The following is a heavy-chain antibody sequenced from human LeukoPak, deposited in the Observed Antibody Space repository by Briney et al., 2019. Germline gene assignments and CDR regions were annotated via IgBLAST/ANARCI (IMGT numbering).Heavy chain of an antibody. D-gene: IGHD6-19*01. CDR1: EFTFSSYA. J-gene: IGHJ4*02. V-gene: IGHV3-30*18. CDR2: ISYDGSSK. CDR3: VKPNLAVAGTRYFDY. Sequence: HSGGSLRLSCAASEFTFSSYAMHWVRQAPGTGLEWVAAISYDGSSKYYADSVKGRFAVSRDNSKNTLYLQMNTLRAEDSAVYYCVKPNLAVAGTRYFDYWGQGTLVTVSS.